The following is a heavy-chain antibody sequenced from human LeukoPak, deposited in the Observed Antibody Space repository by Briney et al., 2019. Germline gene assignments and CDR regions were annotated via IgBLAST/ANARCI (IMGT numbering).Heavy chain of an antibody. CDR1: GGTFSSYA. Sequence: SVKVSCKASGGTFSSYAISWVRQAPGQGLEWMGGIIPIFGTANYAQKFQGRVTLTRDTSTSTVYMELSSLRSEDTAIYYCARIRDGYNDAYDIWGQGTVVTVPS. J-gene: IGHJ3*02. V-gene: IGHV1-69*05. D-gene: IGHD5-24*01. CDR2: IIPIFGTA. CDR3: ARIRDGYNDAYDI.